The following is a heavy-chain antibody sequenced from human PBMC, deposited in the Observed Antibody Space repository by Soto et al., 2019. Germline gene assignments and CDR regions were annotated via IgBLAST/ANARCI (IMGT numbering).Heavy chain of an antibody. D-gene: IGHD4-17*01. J-gene: IGHJ6*02. CDR1: GGHFDRFA. CDR2: IIPFLSAT. V-gene: IGHV1-69*01. Sequence: QVQLVQSGAEVKKPGSSVKVSCRASGGHFDRFALSWLRQAHGQGLEWMGGIIPFLSATTYAHKFQGRVTITADESASTLYLELRRLTSDDTAVYYCARGEDAHGDFGSMDVWGHGTSVTVSS. CDR3: ARGEDAHGDFGSMDV.